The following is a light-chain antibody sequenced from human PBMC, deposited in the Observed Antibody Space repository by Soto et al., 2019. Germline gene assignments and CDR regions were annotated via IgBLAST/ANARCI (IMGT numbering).Light chain of an antibody. CDR1: TGAVTSCYY. V-gene: IGLV7-43*01. Sequence: QAVVTQAPSLTVSPGGTVTLTCAASTGAVTSCYYPNWFQQKPGQAPRALIYITSNKPSWTPARFSGSLLGGKAALTLSGVQPEDEAEYYCLLYYGGAQVFGGGTKVTVL. CDR2: ITS. J-gene: IGLJ2*01. CDR3: LLYYGGAQV.